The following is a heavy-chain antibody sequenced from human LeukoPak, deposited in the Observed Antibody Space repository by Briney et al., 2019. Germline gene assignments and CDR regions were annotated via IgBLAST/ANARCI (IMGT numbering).Heavy chain of an antibody. D-gene: IGHD2/OR15-2a*01. CDR3: ARELHYFVAMDV. J-gene: IGHJ6*02. CDR1: VFTFSANA. V-gene: IGHV3-23*01. CDR2: IGSDNKP. Sequence: GGSLRLSCEASVFTFSANAMTWVRQAPGKGLEWVSSIGSDNKPHYSESVKGRFAISRDNSKSMLFLQLNSLRAEDTALYYCARELHYFVAMDVWGQGTTVTVSS.